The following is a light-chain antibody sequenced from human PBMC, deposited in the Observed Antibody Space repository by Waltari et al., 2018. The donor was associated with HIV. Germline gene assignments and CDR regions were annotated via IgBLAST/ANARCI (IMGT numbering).Light chain of an antibody. Sequence: DVQMTQSPSTLSASVGDRVAITCRASQSINHWLAWYQQRPGRPPKLLIYKTSNLESGVPVRVIGSGSGAEFTLTIDGLQPDDFATYFCQQYNSHSYTFGQGTRLDI. J-gene: IGKJ2*01. CDR1: QSINHW. CDR3: QQYNSHSYT. CDR2: KTS. V-gene: IGKV1-5*03.